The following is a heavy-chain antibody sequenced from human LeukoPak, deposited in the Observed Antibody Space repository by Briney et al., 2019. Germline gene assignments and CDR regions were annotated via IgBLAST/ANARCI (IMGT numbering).Heavy chain of an antibody. V-gene: IGHV4-4*02. Sequence: SETLSLTCAVSGGSISSSNWWSWVRQPPGKGLEWIGSIYYSGSTYYNPSLKSRVTISVDTSKNQFSLKLSSVTAADTAVYYCARDPTASYGDYIKYYFDYWGQGTLVTVSS. D-gene: IGHD4-17*01. J-gene: IGHJ4*02. CDR2: IYYSGST. CDR3: ARDPTASYGDYIKYYFDY. CDR1: GGSISSSNW.